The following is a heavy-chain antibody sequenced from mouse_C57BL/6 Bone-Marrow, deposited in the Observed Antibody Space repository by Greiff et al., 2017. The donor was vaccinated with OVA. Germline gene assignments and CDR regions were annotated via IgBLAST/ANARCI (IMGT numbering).Heavy chain of an antibody. CDR2: ISYSGST. CDR1: GYSITSDY. D-gene: IGHD1-1*01. J-gene: IGHJ2*01. Sequence: DVMLVESGPGLAKPSQPLSLTCSVTGYSITSDYWNWIRKFPGNKLEYMGYISYSGSTYYNPSLQSRISLTRDTSKNQYYLQLNSVTTEDTATYYSARSSTVVGRNYFDDWGQGTTRTVSS. CDR3: ARSSTVVGRNYFDD. V-gene: IGHV3-8*01.